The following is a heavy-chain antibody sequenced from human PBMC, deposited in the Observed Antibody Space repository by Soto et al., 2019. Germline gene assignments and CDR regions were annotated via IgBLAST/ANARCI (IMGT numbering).Heavy chain of an antibody. V-gene: IGHV1-18*01. J-gene: IGHJ6*02. CDR1: WYTFTNYA. CDR3: ARVGYYYDSSGYYTTDYYGMDV. Sequence: SVKVSCKASWYTFTNYAISWVLQAPGKGLEWMGWISAYNGNTNYAQKLQGRVTMTTDTSTSTAYMELRSLRSDDTAVYYCARVGYYYDSSGYYTTDYYGMDVWGQGPTVTVSS. CDR2: ISAYNGNT. D-gene: IGHD3-22*01.